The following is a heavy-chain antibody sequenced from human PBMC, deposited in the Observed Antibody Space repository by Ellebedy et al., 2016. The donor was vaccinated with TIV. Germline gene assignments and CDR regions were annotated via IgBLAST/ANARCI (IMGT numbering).Heavy chain of an antibody. CDR2: IYYSGST. J-gene: IGHJ4*02. V-gene: IGHV4-39*01. CDR1: GGSISSSSYH. Sequence: MPSETLSLTCTVSGGSISSSSYHWGLTRQPPGKGLEWIGSIYYSGSTYYNPSLKSRVTISVDTSKNQFALKLSSVTAADTAVYYCATQSPKLGIDYWGQGTLVTVSS. D-gene: IGHD7-27*01. CDR3: ATQSPKLGIDY.